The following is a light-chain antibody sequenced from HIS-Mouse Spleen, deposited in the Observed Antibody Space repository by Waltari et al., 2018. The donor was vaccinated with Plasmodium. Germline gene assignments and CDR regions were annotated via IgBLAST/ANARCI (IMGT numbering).Light chain of an antibody. V-gene: IGLV3-27*01. Sequence: SYELTQPSSVSVSPGQTARITCSGDVLAKKYARWFQQKPGQAPVLVIYKDSERPAGIPKRFSGSSSGTTVTLTISGAQVEDEADYYCYSAADSNLVFGGGTKLTVL. J-gene: IGLJ3*02. CDR2: KDS. CDR1: VLAKKY. CDR3: YSAADSNLV.